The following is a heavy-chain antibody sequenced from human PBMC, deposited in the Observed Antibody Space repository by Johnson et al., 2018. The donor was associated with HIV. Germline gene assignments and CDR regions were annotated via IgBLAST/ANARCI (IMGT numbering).Heavy chain of an antibody. CDR1: GFTFSSYG. Sequence: QVQLVESGGGVVQPGRSLRLSCAASGFTFSSYGMHWVRQAPGKGLEWVAVIWYDGSNKYYTDSVKGRFTISRDNSKNTRYLQMNSLRAEATAAYYCARVAYSSSYLDAFDIWGQGTMVTVSS. CDR2: IWYDGSNK. J-gene: IGHJ3*02. CDR3: ARVAYSSSYLDAFDI. V-gene: IGHV3-33*01. D-gene: IGHD6-6*01.